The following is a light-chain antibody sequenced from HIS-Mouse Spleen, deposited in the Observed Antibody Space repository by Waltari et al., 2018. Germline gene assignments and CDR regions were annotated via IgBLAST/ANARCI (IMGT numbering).Light chain of an antibody. J-gene: IGLJ3*02. CDR1: SSDVGGYNL. V-gene: IGLV2-23*01. Sequence: QSALPQPASVSGSPGQSITISCTGTSSDVGGYNLVSWYHQHPGKAPKLMIYEGSKRPSVVSNRFSGSKSGNTASLTISGLQAEDEADYYCCSYAGSSTWVFGGGTKLTVL. CDR2: EGS. CDR3: CSYAGSSTWV.